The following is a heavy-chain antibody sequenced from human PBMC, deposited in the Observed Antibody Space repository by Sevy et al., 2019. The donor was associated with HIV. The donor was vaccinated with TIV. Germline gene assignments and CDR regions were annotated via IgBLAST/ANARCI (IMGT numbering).Heavy chain of an antibody. CDR1: GGSFSGYY. Sequence: SETLSLTCAVYGGSFSGYYWSWIRQPPGKGLEWIGEINHSGSTNYNPSLKSQVTISVDTSKNQFSLKLSSVTAAATAVYYCARVRVGYCSSTSCRRGYAFDIWGQGTMVTVS. J-gene: IGHJ3*02. CDR3: ARVRVGYCSSTSCRRGYAFDI. D-gene: IGHD2-2*01. V-gene: IGHV4-34*01. CDR2: INHSGST.